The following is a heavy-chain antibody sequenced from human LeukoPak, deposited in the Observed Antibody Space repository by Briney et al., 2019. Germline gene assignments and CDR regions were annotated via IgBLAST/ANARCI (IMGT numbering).Heavy chain of an antibody. CDR1: GGSFSGYY. J-gene: IGHJ6*03. Sequence: KPSETLSLTCAVYGGSFSGYYWSWIRQPPGKGLEWIGEINHSGSTNYNPSLKSRVTISVDTSKNQFSLKLSSVTAADTAVYYCARGGPYYYYYMDVWGKGTTVTVSS. V-gene: IGHV4-34*01. CDR2: INHSGST. CDR3: ARGGPYYYYYMDV.